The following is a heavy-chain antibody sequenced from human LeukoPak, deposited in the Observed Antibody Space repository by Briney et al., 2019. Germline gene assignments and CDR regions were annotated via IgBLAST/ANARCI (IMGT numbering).Heavy chain of an antibody. J-gene: IGHJ3*02. CDR2: IYTSGST. CDR1: GGSISSGSYY. CDR3: ARDTVGDAFDI. Sequence: SETLSLTCTVSGGSISSGSYYWSWIRQPAGKGLEWIGRIYTSGSTNYNPSLKSRVTIPVDTSKNQFSLKLSSVTAADTAVYYCARDTVGDAFDIWGQGTMVTVSS. V-gene: IGHV4-61*02.